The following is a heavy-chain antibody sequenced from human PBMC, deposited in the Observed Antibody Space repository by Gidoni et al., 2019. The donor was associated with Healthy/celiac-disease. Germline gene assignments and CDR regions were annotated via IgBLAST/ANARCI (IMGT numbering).Heavy chain of an antibody. CDR1: GFTFSNAW. V-gene: IGHV3-15*07. D-gene: IGHD3-22*01. CDR3: TTYYYDSSGYYKELLAHDY. Sequence: EVQLVESGGGLVKPGGSLRLSCAASGFTFSNAWMNWVRQAPGKGLEWVGRIKSKTDGGTTDYAAPVKGRFTISRDDSKNTLYLQMNSLKTEDTAVYYCTTYYYDSSGYYKELLAHDYWGQGTLVTVSS. CDR2: IKSKTDGGTT. J-gene: IGHJ4*02.